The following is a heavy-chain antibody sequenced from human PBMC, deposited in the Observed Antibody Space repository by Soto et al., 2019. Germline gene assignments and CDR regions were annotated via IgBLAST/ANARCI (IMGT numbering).Heavy chain of an antibody. CDR1: GGFVSSGSYY. Sequence: QVQLQQWGAGLLKPSETLSLTCAVYGGFVSSGSYYWSWIRQPPGKGLEWIGEMSHSGGTHFNPSPQSRVTISVDTSKNQFSLKMSSVTAADPALYYCARVERGTATTVVDAFDIWGPGTMVTVSS. D-gene: IGHD1-1*01. V-gene: IGHV4-34*01. J-gene: IGHJ3*02. CDR2: MSHSGGT. CDR3: ARVERGTATTVVDAFDI.